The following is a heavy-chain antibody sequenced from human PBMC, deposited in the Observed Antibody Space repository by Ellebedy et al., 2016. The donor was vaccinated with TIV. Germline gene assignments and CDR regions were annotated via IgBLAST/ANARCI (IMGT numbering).Heavy chain of an antibody. D-gene: IGHD2-15*01. CDR1: EFTFGNYW. CDR2: IKQDGSEK. CDR3: AKATALGGTYHAGVGDFDY. V-gene: IGHV3-7*03. J-gene: IGHJ4*02. Sequence: GESLKISCTASEFTFGNYWMTWVRQAPGKGLEWLANIKQDGSEKRYVDSVKGRFRISRDNTKNSLFLQMNSLRAEDTAVYYCAKATALGGTYHAGVGDFDYWGQGTLVTVSS.